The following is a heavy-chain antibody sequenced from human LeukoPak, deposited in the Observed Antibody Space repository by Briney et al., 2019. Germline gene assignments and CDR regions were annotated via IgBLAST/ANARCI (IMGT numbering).Heavy chain of an antibody. CDR2: INHSGST. J-gene: IGHJ4*02. V-gene: IGHV4-34*01. CDR1: GGSFSGYY. Sequence: PSETLSLTCAVYGGSFSGYYWSWIRQPPGKGLEWIGEINHSGSTNYNPSLKSRVTISVDTSKNQFSLKLSSVTAADTAVYYCARGYHYGTLWGQGTLVTVSS. D-gene: IGHD3-10*01. CDR3: ARGYHYGTL.